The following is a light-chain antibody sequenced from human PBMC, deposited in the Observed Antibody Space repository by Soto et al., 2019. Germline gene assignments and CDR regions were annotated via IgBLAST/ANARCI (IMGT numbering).Light chain of an antibody. CDR3: QQYDSFSGT. V-gene: IGKV1-5*01. J-gene: IGKJ1*01. CDR1: QSIINW. Sequence: DVPMTQAPSTLSASSVGRAKITCRASQSIINWLAWYQQKPGKAPKLLIYGASSLESGVPSRFSGSGSGTEFTLTITNLQPDDFATYYCQQYDSFSGTFGQGTKV. CDR2: GAS.